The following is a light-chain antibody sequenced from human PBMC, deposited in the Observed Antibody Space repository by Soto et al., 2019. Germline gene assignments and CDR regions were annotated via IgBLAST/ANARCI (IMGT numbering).Light chain of an antibody. Sequence: QPVLTQPPSASGTPGQRVTISCSGSSSNIGSNTVNWYQQLPGTAPKLLIYSINQRPSGVPDRFSGSKSGTSASLAISGLQSEDEADYYCIAWDDSLNRPVFGGGTKLTVL. CDR2: SIN. CDR1: SSNIGSNT. J-gene: IGLJ3*02. V-gene: IGLV1-44*01. CDR3: IAWDDSLNRPV.